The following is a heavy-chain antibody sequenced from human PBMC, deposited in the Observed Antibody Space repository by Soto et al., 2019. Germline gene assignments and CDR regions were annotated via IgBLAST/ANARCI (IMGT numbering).Heavy chain of an antibody. CDR2: IIPIFGTA. J-gene: IGHJ4*02. D-gene: IGHD2-8*01. Sequence: QVQLVQSGAEVKKPGSSVKVSCKASGGTFSSSAISWVRQAPGQGLEWMGGIIPIFGTANYAQKFQGRVTITADDSTSTAYMELSSLRSEDTAVYYCARSYIVLMVSARAQFDYWGQGTLVTVSS. CDR1: GGTFSSSA. V-gene: IGHV1-69*01. CDR3: ARSYIVLMVSARAQFDY.